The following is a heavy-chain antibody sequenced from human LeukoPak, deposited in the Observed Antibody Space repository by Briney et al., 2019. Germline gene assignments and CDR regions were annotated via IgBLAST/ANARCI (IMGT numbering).Heavy chain of an antibody. D-gene: IGHD6-19*01. J-gene: IGHJ4*02. CDR2: IYHTGST. CDR3: ARGRGAVAGTDY. Sequence: TASETLSLTCTVSGGSLSSGGYYWSWIRQPPGKGLEWIGYIYHTGSTYYNPSLKSRLSISLDKSKKQFSLKLSSVTAADTAVYYCARGRGAVAGTDYWGQGTLVTVSS. CDR1: GGSLSSGGYY. V-gene: IGHV4-30-2*01.